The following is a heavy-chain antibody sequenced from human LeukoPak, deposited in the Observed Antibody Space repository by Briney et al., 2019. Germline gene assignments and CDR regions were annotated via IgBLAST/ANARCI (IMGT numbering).Heavy chain of an antibody. D-gene: IGHD4-17*01. CDR2: IYYSGST. Sequence: PSETLSLTCTVSGGSISSYYWSWIRQPPGKGLEWIGYIYYSGSTYYNPSLKSRVTISVDTSKNQFSLKLSSVTAADTAVYYCARGTPPALGDYGDYPFDYWGQGTLVTVFS. CDR1: GGSISSYY. CDR3: ARGTPPALGDYGDYPFDY. V-gene: IGHV4-59*12. J-gene: IGHJ4*02.